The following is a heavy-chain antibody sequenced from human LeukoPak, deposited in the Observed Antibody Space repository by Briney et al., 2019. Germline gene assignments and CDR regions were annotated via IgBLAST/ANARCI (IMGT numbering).Heavy chain of an antibody. CDR2: IYPGDSDT. CDR1: GYSFTSYW. CDR3: AREVGDGGNSPSFDY. D-gene: IGHD4-23*01. J-gene: IGHJ4*02. V-gene: IGHV5-51*01. Sequence: GESLKISCKGSGYSFTSYWIGWVRQMPGKGLEWMGIIYPGDSDTRYSPSFQGQVTISADKSISTAYLQWSSLKASDTAMYYCAREVGDGGNSPSFDYWGQGTLVTVSS.